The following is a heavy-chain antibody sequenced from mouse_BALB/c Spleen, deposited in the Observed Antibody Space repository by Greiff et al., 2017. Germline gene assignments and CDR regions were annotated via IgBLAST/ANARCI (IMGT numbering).Heavy chain of an antibody. CDR2: ISSGGSTI. J-gene: IGHJ3*01. D-gene: IGHD1-1*01. CDR1: GFTFSSFG. Sequence: EVMLVESGGGLVQPGGSRKLSCAASGFTFSSFGMHWVRQAPEKGLEWVAYISSGGSTIYYADTVKGRFTISRDNPKNTLFLQMTSLRSEDTAMYYCARGAYGSSSWFAYWGQGTLVTVSA. CDR3: ARGAYGSSSWFAY. V-gene: IGHV5-17*02.